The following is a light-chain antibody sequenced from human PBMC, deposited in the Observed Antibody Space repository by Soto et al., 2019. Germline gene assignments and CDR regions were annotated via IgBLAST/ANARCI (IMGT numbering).Light chain of an antibody. Sequence: EIVMTQSPASLSVSPGERATLSCRASQSVSTNLAWYQQKPGQAPRLLIYDVSSRATNIPGRISGGGSGTDFTLTISSLQTEDSAVYFCQQYKSWPLTFGGGTKVEIK. J-gene: IGKJ4*01. CDR3: QQYKSWPLT. CDR2: DVS. CDR1: QSVSTN. V-gene: IGKV3-15*01.